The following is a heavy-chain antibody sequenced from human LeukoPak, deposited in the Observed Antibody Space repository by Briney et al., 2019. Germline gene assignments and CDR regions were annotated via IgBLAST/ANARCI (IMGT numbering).Heavy chain of an antibody. CDR1: GGSISSGGYY. CDR2: IYYIGTT. V-gene: IGHV4-31*03. J-gene: IGHJ4*02. Sequence: SETLSLTCTVSGGSISSGGYYWSWIRQHRGRGLEWIVYIYYIGTTYYNPSLKSRVTISVAPSKNQFSLKLSSVTAADTAVYYCASFPLVYSSSWRQYWGQGTLVTVSS. D-gene: IGHD6-13*01. CDR3: ASFPLVYSSSWRQY.